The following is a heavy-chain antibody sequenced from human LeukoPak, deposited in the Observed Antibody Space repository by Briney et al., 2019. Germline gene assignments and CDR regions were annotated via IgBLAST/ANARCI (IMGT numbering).Heavy chain of an antibody. Sequence: ASVKVSCKASGYTFTNYDVNWVRQAPGQGLEWMGWMNPNSGNTGYAQKFQGRVTITRNTSISTAYMELSSLRSEDTAVYYCARDWTGYSSSWPPAFDIWGQGTMVTVSS. V-gene: IGHV1-8*01. CDR3: ARDWTGYSSSWPPAFDI. CDR2: MNPNSGNT. J-gene: IGHJ3*02. D-gene: IGHD6-13*01. CDR1: GYTFTNYD.